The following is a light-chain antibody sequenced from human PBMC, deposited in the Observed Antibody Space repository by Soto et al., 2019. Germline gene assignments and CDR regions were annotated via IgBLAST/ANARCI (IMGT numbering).Light chain of an antibody. Sequence: QSALNQPASVSGSPGQSITISCTGTSSGIGDYNYVSWYQLHPDKAPKLLIYKVSDRPSGVSSRFSGSKSGSTAFLTISGLQPQHEAEYYRYSWASPRTPGLFGGGTKLTVL. CDR1: SSGIGDYNY. J-gene: IGLJ3*02. V-gene: IGLV2-14*01. CDR3: YSWASPRTPGL. CDR2: KVS.